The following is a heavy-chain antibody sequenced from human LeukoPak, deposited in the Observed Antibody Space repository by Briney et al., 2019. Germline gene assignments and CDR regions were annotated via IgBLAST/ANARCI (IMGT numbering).Heavy chain of an antibody. V-gene: IGHV4-39*01. D-gene: IGHD1-26*01. CDR1: GGSISSSSYY. J-gene: IGHJ4*02. Sequence: PSETLSLTCTVSGGSISSSSYYWGWIRQPPGKGLEWIGSIYYSGSTYYNPSLKSRVTISVDTSKNQFSLKLSSVTAADTAVYYCARLGGSYSDYWGQGTLVTVSS. CDR2: IYYSGST. CDR3: ARLGGSYSDY.